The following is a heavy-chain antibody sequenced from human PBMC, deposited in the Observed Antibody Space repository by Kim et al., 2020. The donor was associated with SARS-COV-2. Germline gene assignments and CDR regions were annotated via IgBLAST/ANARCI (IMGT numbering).Heavy chain of an antibody. V-gene: IGHV3-33*01. J-gene: IGHJ4*02. Sequence: GGSLKLSCVASGFNFRTYGMQWVRQAPGKGLEWVAAIWFDGSHTSYADSVKGRFTVSRDNSKGKLFLQMNSLIVEDTAVYFCATDPRLDYTYWEGFRAGGMFESWGQGIQVTVSS. CDR3: ATDPRLDYTYWEGFRAGGMFES. CDR2: IWFDGSHT. CDR1: GFNFRTYG. D-gene: IGHD4-4*01.